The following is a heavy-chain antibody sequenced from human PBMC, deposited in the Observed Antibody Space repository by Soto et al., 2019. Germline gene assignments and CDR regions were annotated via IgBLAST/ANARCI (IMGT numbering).Heavy chain of an antibody. Sequence: EVQLLESGGGLVQPGGSLRLSCAASGFTFSSYAMSWVRQAPGKGLEWVAAISGSGGSTYYADSVKGRFTISRDNSKNTLYLQMNSLRAEDTAVYYCAKDRGKVTATEPDYWGQGTLVTVSS. J-gene: IGHJ4*02. CDR2: ISGSGGST. CDR3: AKDRGKVTATEPDY. D-gene: IGHD2-21*02. CDR1: GFTFSSYA. V-gene: IGHV3-23*01.